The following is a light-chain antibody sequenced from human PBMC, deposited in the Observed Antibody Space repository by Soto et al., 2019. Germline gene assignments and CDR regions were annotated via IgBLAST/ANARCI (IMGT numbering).Light chain of an antibody. V-gene: IGKV3-11*01. CDR2: DAS. J-gene: IGKJ1*01. CDR3: QQYNNWPPWT. CDR1: QGVSTF. Sequence: EIVLTQSPATLSLSPGERATLSCRASQGVSTFLAWYQHKPGQAPRLLIYDASNRATGIPARFSGSGSGTDFTLTISSLEPEDFAVYYCQQYNNWPPWTFGQGTKVDIK.